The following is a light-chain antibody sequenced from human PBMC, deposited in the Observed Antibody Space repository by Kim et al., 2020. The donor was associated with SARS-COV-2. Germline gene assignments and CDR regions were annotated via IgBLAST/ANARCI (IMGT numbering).Light chain of an antibody. Sequence: GQRVPISCSGSSSTIGSNYVYWYQQLPGTAPKLLIFRNYQRPSGVPDRFSGSKSGTSASLAISGLRSEDEADYYCAAWDDSLSGVVFGGGTQLTVL. CDR1: SSTIGSNY. V-gene: IGLV1-47*01. CDR2: RNY. CDR3: AAWDDSLSGVV. J-gene: IGLJ2*01.